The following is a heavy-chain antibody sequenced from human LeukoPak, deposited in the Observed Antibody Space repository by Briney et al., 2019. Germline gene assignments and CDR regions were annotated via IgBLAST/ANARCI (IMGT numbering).Heavy chain of an antibody. Sequence: GGSLRLSCAASGFTFSSYAMHWVRQAPGKGLEWVAVISYDGSNKYYADSVKGRLTISRDNSKNTLYLQMNSLRAEDTAVYYCASSGGDQLPHKEGLFDYWGQGTLVTVSS. J-gene: IGHJ4*02. V-gene: IGHV3-30-3*01. CDR3: ASSGGDQLPHKEGLFDY. CDR1: GFTFSSYA. D-gene: IGHD2-2*01. CDR2: ISYDGSNK.